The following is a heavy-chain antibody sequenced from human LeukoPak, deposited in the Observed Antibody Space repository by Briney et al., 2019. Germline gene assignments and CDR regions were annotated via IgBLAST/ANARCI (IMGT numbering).Heavy chain of an antibody. V-gene: IGHV3-23*01. D-gene: IGHD3-22*01. CDR2: ISGSGGST. CDR3: AKDGRIETYYYDSSGYFTIAYYFDY. Sequence: PGGSLRLSCAASGFTFSSYAMSWVRQAPGKGLERVSAISGSGGSTYYADSVKGRFTISRDNSKNTLYLQMNSLRAEDTAVYYCAKDGRIETYYYDSSGYFTIAYYFDYWGQGTLVTVSS. CDR1: GFTFSSYA. J-gene: IGHJ4*02.